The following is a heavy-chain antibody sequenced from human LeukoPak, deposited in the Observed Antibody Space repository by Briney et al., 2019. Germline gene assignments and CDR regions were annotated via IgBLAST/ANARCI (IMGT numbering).Heavy chain of an antibody. CDR3: ARDDEPMVVTPDFDY. CDR2: ISYDGSNK. D-gene: IGHD2-21*02. V-gene: IGHV3-30-3*01. Sequence: GGSLRLSCAASGFTFSSYAMHWVRQAPGKGLEWVAVISYDGSNKYYADSVKGRFTISRDNSKNTLYLQMNSLRAEDTAVYYCARDDEPMVVTPDFDYWGQGTLVTVSS. J-gene: IGHJ4*02. CDR1: GFTFSSYA.